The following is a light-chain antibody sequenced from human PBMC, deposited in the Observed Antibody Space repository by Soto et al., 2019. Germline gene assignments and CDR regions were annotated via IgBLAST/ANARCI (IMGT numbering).Light chain of an antibody. CDR3: QSYDSTLSARYV. Sequence: QAVVTQPPSVSGAPGQRVTISCTGSNSNIGANYDVHWYQQRPGTAPKLLIFGNSNRPSGVPDRFSGSKSGTSASLAITGLQAEDEGDYYCQSYDSTLSARYVFGTGTKLTVL. V-gene: IGLV1-40*01. J-gene: IGLJ1*01. CDR1: NSNIGANYD. CDR2: GNS.